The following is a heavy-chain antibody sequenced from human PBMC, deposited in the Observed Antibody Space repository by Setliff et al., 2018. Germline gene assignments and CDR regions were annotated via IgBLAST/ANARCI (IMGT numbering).Heavy chain of an antibody. CDR3: AKSSGSSSATNLEY. CDR1: GFTFSTYS. V-gene: IGHV3-48*04. Sequence: GGSLRLTCAASGFTFSTYSMNWVRQAPGKGLEWVSYISSRSDIIYYADSVKGRFTIDRDNTNSKLYLQMNSLRVEDTALYYCAKSSGSSSATNLEYLGPGTLVTVSS. D-gene: IGHD3-10*01. CDR2: ISSRSDII. J-gene: IGHJ4*02.